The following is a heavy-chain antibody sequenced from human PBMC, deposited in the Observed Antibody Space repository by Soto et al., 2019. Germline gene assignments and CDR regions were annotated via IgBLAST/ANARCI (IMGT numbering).Heavy chain of an antibody. Sequence: GSLRLSCAASGFTFSSYAMHWVRQAPGKGLEWAAVISYDGSNKYYADSVKGRFTISRDNSKNTLYLQMNSLRAEDTAVYYCAREWDYYDSSGYYDYWGQGTLVTVSS. J-gene: IGHJ4*02. CDR1: GFTFSSYA. CDR3: AREWDYYDSSGYYDY. V-gene: IGHV3-30-3*01. D-gene: IGHD3-22*01. CDR2: ISYDGSNK.